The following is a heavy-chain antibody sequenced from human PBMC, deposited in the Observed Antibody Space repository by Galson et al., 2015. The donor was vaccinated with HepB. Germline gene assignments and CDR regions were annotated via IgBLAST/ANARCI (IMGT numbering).Heavy chain of an antibody. J-gene: IGHJ4*02. V-gene: IGHV1-2*06. D-gene: IGHD4-17*01. Sequence: SVKVSCMAFGYRFTDQFIHWVRQAPRQEPEWMGRINPNSDGIDFAVGFQGRVTFTRYTSLSTAYISLGGLTPDDTAIYWCAREVGGDYGAFDYWDQGTLVSVSS. CDR3: AREVGGDYGAFDY. CDR1: GYRFTDQF. CDR2: INPNSDGI.